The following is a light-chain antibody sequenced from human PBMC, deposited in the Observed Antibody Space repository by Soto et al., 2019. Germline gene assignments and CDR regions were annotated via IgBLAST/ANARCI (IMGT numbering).Light chain of an antibody. CDR2: TNT. CDR3: QEYYSSPLT. V-gene: IGLV1-44*01. J-gene: IGLJ2*01. CDR1: SSNVGGNP. Sequence: QSVLTQPPSASGTPVQIVTISCSVISSNVGGNPVNWYQHVPTTAPKLLIYTNTQRPSGVPDRFSGSGSGTDFTLTISSLQAEDVAVYYCQEYYSSPLTFGGGTK.